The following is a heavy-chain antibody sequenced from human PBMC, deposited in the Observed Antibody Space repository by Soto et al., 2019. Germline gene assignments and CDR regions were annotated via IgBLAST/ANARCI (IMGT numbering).Heavy chain of an antibody. CDR1: GGSISSGGYS. D-gene: IGHD3-3*01. CDR3: ARAAISTPGVPWFDP. V-gene: IGHV4-30-2*01. CDR2: IYHSGST. J-gene: IGHJ5*02. Sequence: SETLSLTCAVSGGSISSGGYSWSWIRQPPGKGLEWIGYIYHSGSTYYNPSLKSRVTISVDRSKNQFSLKLSSVTAADTAVYYCARAAISTPGVPWFDPWGQGTLVTVSS.